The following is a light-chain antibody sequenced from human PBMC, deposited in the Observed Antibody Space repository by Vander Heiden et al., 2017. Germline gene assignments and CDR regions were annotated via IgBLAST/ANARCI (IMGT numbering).Light chain of an antibody. J-gene: IGLJ2*01. CDR2: KDD. Sequence: SYELTQPPSMSVSPGQTATITCSGDALSFRFVYWYQQKSGRSPILVMSKDDARPSRIPHRFSGSKSGTTATLTISGVQAEDEADYYCQSADSNDAYVVFGAGTRLTVL. CDR1: ALSFRF. V-gene: IGLV3-25*03. CDR3: QSADSNDAYVV.